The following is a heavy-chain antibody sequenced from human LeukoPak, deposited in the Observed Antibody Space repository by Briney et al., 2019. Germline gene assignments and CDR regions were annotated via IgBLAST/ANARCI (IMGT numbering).Heavy chain of an antibody. Sequence: ASVKVSCKASGYTFNSYGISWVRQAPGQGLEWMGWISPYNGYTNYAQKLQGRVTMTTDTFTSTAYMELRSLRSDDTAVYYCARWYCSSTSCYAGAFDIWGQGTMVTVSS. D-gene: IGHD2-2*01. J-gene: IGHJ3*02. CDR2: ISPYNGYT. CDR1: GYTFNSYG. CDR3: ARWYCSSTSCYAGAFDI. V-gene: IGHV1-18*04.